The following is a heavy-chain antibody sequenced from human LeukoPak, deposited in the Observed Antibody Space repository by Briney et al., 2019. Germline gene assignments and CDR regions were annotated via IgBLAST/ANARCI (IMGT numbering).Heavy chain of an antibody. D-gene: IGHD5-12*01. Sequence: GGSLRLSCAASGFTFDDYAVHWVRQAPGKGLEWVSGISWNSGSIGYADSVKGRFTISRDNAKNSLYLQMNSLRAEDTALYYCAKDIAAGYEGFPDYWGQGTLVTVSS. V-gene: IGHV3-9*01. CDR3: AKDIAAGYEGFPDY. CDR1: GFTFDDYA. CDR2: ISWNSGSI. J-gene: IGHJ4*02.